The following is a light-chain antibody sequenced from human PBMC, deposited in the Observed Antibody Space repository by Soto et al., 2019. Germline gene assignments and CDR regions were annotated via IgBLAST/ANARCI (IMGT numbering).Light chain of an antibody. CDR2: DAS. CDR1: ESVSSS. Sequence: DIRMTQSPSTLSAVVGDRVTITCRASESVSSSVAWYQQKPGKAPKLLIYDASTLESGVPSRFSGSGFGTEFTLTINSLQPDDFGTYFCQQYNNYPRTFGQGTKVEIK. CDR3: QQYNNYPRT. V-gene: IGKV1-5*01. J-gene: IGKJ1*01.